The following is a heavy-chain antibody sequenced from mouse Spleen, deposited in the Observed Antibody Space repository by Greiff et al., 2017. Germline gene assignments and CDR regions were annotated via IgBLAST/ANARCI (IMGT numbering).Heavy chain of an antibody. CDR3: AIGTGYYYAMDY. V-gene: IGHV1-53*01. Sequence: QVQLQQPGTELVKPGASVKLSCKATGYTFTSYWMHWVKQRPGQGLEWIGNINPSNGGTNYNEKFKSKATLTVDKSSSTAYMQLSSLTSEDSAVYYCAIGTGYYYAMDYWGQGTSVTVSS. D-gene: IGHD2-14*01. CDR2: INPSNGGT. CDR1: GYTFTSYW. J-gene: IGHJ4*01.